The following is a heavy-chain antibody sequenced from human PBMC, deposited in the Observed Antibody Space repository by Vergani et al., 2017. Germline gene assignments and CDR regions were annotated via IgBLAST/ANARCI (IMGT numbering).Heavy chain of an antibody. CDR3: ASSVCSGGSCYLCFDY. Sequence: QVQLQESGPGLVKPSQTLSLTCTVSGGSISSGGYYWSWIRPHPGKGLEWIGYIYYSGSTYYNPSLKSRVTISVDTSKNQFSLKLSSVTAADTAVYYCASSVCSGGSCYLCFDYWGQGTLVTVSS. V-gene: IGHV4-31*03. D-gene: IGHD2-15*01. J-gene: IGHJ4*02. CDR1: GGSISSGGYY. CDR2: IYYSGST.